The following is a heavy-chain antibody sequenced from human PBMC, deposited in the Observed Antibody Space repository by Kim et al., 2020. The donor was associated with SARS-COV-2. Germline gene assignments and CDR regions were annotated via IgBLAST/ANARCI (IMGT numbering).Heavy chain of an antibody. CDR2: IDPSDSYT. V-gene: IGHV5-10-1*01. D-gene: IGHD5-18*01. CDR3: ARPPVDTAMANDMSWFDP. Sequence: GESLKISCKGSGSSFTSYWISWVRQMPGKGLEWMGRIDPSDSYTNYSPSFQGHVTISADKSISTAYLQWSSLKASDTAMYYCARPPVDTAMANDMSWFDPWGQGTLVTVSS. J-gene: IGHJ5*02. CDR1: GSSFTSYW.